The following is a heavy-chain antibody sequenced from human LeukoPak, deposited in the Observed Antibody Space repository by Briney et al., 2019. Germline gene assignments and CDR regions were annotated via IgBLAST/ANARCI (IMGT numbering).Heavy chain of an antibody. V-gene: IGHV3-48*02. Sequence: QPGGSLRLSCGASGFTFSIYTMNWVRQAPGKGLEWVSSLSRTSSTIHYAEPVKGRFTISRDNAKNSLFLQMNSLRDEDTAVYYCARARGFDWWGQGTLVTVSS. CDR3: ARARGFDW. CDR2: LSRTSSTI. CDR1: GFTFSIYT. J-gene: IGHJ4*02.